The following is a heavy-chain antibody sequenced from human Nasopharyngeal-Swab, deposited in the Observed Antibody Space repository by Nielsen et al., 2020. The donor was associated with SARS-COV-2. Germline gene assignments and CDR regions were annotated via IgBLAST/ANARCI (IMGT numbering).Heavy chain of an antibody. CDR3: ARQRGDLRLGFYYYYGMDV. J-gene: IGHJ6*02. Sequence: SETLSLTYTVSGGSISSSSYYWGWIRQPPGKGLEWIGSIYYSGSTYYNPSLKSRVTISVDTSKNQFSLKLSSVTAADTAVYYCARQRGDLRLGFYYYYGMDVWGQGTTVTVSS. CDR2: IYYSGST. V-gene: IGHV4-39*01. D-gene: IGHD2-21*01. CDR1: GGSISSSSYY.